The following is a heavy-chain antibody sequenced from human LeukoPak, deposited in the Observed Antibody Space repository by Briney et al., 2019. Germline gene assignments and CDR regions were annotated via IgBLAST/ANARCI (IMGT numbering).Heavy chain of an antibody. Sequence: GGSLRLSCAASGFTFSSYAMHWVRQAPGKGLEWVAVISYDGSNKYYADSVKGRFTISRDNSKNTLYLQMNSLRAEDTAVYHCARDLSLSGGYDSSLGYWGQGTLVTVSS. D-gene: IGHD3-22*01. CDR1: GFTFSSYA. CDR3: ARDLSLSGGYDSSLGY. V-gene: IGHV3-30-3*01. J-gene: IGHJ4*02. CDR2: ISYDGSNK.